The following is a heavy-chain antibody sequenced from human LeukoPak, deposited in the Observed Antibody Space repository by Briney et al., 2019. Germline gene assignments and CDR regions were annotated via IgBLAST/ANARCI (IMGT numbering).Heavy chain of an antibody. CDR2: ISYDGNNK. CDR3: ATGGSSLIRGVMVLRD. V-gene: IGHV3-30-3*01. D-gene: IGHD3-10*01. J-gene: IGHJ4*02. CDR1: GITVSSYA. Sequence: GGSLRLSCAASGITVSSYALHRVRPAPGKGLEWVAVISYDGNNKYYGDSAKGRFTLSTDNSKNTLSLQITSLRPEHTPIYPPATGGSSLIRGVMVLRDWGQGTLVTVCS.